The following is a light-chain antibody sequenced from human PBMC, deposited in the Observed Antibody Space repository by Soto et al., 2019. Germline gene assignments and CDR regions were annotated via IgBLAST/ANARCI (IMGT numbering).Light chain of an antibody. J-gene: IGKJ5*01. CDR2: DAT. V-gene: IGKV3-11*01. CDR3: QQRTKWPPIT. Sequence: SVCTKSKDIVSLSHGERATLSCRASQTVDNFLAWYQLKPVKAPRLLIYDATKRASGIPVRFTGSGSGTDFILTISNIEAEDVAIYYCQQRTKWPPITFGQGTLLEIK. CDR1: QTVDNF.